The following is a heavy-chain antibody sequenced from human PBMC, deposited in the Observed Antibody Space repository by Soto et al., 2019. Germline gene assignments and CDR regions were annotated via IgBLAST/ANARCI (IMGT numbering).Heavy chain of an antibody. D-gene: IGHD3-9*01. Sequence: HPGGSLRLSCAASGFTFSSYAMSWVRQAPGKGLEWVSAISGSGGSTYYADSVKGRFTISRDNSKNTLYLQMNSLRAEDTAVYYCAKCDFDILTGYYNLPHSYYYYYGMDVWGQGTTVTVSS. CDR1: GFTFSSYA. V-gene: IGHV3-23*01. CDR2: ISGSGGST. CDR3: AKCDFDILTGYYNLPHSYYYYYGMDV. J-gene: IGHJ6*02.